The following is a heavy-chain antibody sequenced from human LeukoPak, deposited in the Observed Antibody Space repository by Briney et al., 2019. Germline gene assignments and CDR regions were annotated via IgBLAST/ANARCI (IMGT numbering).Heavy chain of an antibody. CDR2: ISSSSSYI. J-gene: IGHJ3*02. Sequence: GGSLRLSCAASGFTFSRYSMNWVRQAPGKGLEGVSCISSSSSYIHSADSVRGRLTISRDKAKNSVFLQMNSLRAEDTAVYYCSRDELGDAFDIWGQGTMVTVFS. CDR3: SRDELGDAFDI. CDR1: GFTFSRYS. V-gene: IGHV3-21*01. D-gene: IGHD3-16*01.